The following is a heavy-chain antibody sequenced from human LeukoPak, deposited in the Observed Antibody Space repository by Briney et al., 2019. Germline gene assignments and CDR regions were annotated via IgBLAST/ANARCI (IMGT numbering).Heavy chain of an antibody. Sequence: SETLSLTCTVSGGSISSYYWSWIRQPPGKGLEWIGYIYYSGSTYYNPSLKSRVTISVDTSKNQFSLKLSSVTAADTAVYYCASSVVVAALFADWGQGTLVTVSS. CDR3: ASSVVVAALFAD. CDR1: GGSISSYY. J-gene: IGHJ4*02. V-gene: IGHV4-59*12. CDR2: IYYSGST. D-gene: IGHD2-15*01.